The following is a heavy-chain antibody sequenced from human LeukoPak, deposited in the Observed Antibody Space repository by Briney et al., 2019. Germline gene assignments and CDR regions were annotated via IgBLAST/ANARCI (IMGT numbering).Heavy chain of an antibody. CDR1: GYTFTGYY. D-gene: IGHD3-22*01. Sequence: GASVKVSYKASGYTFTGYYMHWVRQAPGQGLEWMGWINPNSDGTNYAQKFQGRVTMTRDTSISTAYMELSRLRSDDTAVYYCARDLSDYYEQEPMYYFDYWGQGTLVTVSS. J-gene: IGHJ4*02. CDR3: ARDLSDYYEQEPMYYFDY. V-gene: IGHV1-2*02. CDR2: INPNSDGT.